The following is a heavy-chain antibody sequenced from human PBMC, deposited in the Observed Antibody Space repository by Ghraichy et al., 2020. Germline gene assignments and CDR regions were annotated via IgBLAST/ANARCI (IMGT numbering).Heavy chain of an antibody. J-gene: IGHJ5*02. CDR3: LDIGSSPGS. V-gene: IGHV3-15*01. D-gene: IGHD3-10*01. CDR2: IKRKIDGETT. CDR1: GFTFSNAY. Sequence: GGPLRLSCATSGFTFSNAYMDWVRQTPGKGLEWVGQIKRKIDGETTDYAAPVKGRFTISRDDSKNTVYLQMNSLKTEDTAVYYCLDIGSSPGSWGPGTLVTVSS.